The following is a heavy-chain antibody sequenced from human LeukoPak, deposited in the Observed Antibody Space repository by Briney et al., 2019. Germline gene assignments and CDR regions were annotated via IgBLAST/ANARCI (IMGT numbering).Heavy chain of an antibody. Sequence: GGSLRLSCVASGFDFSASSFNYIRQAPGKGLEWVSYIRASSSLISYADSVRGRFTISRDDAKKSVVLQMHSLRADDTAVYYCAREASLGWGQGTVVTVSS. V-gene: IGHV3-48*04. CDR3: AREASLG. CDR2: IRASSSLI. CDR1: GFDFSASS. J-gene: IGHJ3*01.